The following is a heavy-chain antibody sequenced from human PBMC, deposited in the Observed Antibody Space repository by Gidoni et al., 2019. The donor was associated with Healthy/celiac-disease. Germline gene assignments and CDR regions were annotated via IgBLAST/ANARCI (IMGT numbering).Heavy chain of an antibody. CDR1: GYTFTSYY. J-gene: IGHJ4*02. D-gene: IGHD2-21*02. CDR3: AREGRAYCGGDCYRGACDY. V-gene: IGHV1-46*01. CDR2: INPSGGST. Sequence: QVQLVQSGAEVKKPGASVKVSCKASGYTFTSYYMHWVRQAPGQGLEWMGIINPSGGSTSYAQKFQGRVTMNRDTSTSTVYMELSSLRSEDTAVYYCAREGRAYCGGDCYRGACDYWGREPWSPSPQ.